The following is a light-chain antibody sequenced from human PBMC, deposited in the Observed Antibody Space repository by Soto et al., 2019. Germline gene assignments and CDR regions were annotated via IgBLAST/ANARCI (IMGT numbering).Light chain of an antibody. J-gene: IGLJ1*01. CDR2: EVT. Sequence: QSALTQPASVSGSPGQSITISCTGTSTDIGAYNYVSWYQQHPGKAPKLLIYEVTNRPSGVSNRFSGSKSGNTASLTISGLQAEDEANYYCNSYTTISNRVFGAGTKVTV. CDR1: STDIGAYNY. CDR3: NSYTTISNRV. V-gene: IGLV2-14*01.